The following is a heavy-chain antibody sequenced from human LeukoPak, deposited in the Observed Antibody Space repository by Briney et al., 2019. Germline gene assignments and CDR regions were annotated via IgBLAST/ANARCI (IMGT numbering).Heavy chain of an antibody. Sequence: ASVKVSCKASGYTFTGYYMHWVRQAPGQGLEWVGWINPNSGGTNFAQKFQGRVTMTRDTSISTAYMELSRLRSDDTAVYYCARDDPYSSPGLWWGQGTLVTVSS. CDR3: ARDDPYSSPGLW. D-gene: IGHD4-11*01. CDR1: GYTFTGYY. CDR2: INPNSGGT. V-gene: IGHV1-2*02. J-gene: IGHJ4*02.